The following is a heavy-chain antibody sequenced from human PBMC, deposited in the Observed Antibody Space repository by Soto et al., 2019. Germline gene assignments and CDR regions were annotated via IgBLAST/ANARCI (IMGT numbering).Heavy chain of an antibody. CDR2: IYYSGNT. V-gene: IGHV4-59*01. D-gene: IGHD5-12*01. Sequence: SETLSLTCTVSGGSISYYYWGWIRQPPGKGLEWIGSIYYSGNTHFNPSLKSRVTISVDTSMNQFSLNLDSVTAVDSAVYYCVRGGYVHAFDYWGQGALVTVSS. J-gene: IGHJ4*02. CDR1: GGSISYYY. CDR3: VRGGYVHAFDY.